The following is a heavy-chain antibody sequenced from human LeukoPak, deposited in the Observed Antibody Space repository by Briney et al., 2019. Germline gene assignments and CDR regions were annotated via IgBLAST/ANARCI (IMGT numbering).Heavy chain of an antibody. CDR1: GFTFSSYS. D-gene: IGHD3-10*01. Sequence: GGSLRLSCAASGFTFSSYSMNWVRQAPGKGLEWVSSISSSSSYIYYADSVKGRFTISRDNAKNSLYLQMNSLRAEDTAVYHCARDDGLLWFGELANGLYYHYGMDVWGQGTTVTVSS. V-gene: IGHV3-21*01. J-gene: IGHJ6*02. CDR2: ISSSSSYI. CDR3: ARDDGLLWFGELANGLYYHYGMDV.